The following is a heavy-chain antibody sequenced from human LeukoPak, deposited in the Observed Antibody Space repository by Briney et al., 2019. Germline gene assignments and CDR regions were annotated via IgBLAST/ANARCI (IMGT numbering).Heavy chain of an antibody. Sequence: SETLSLTCTVSGGSISSGGYYWSWIRQPPGKGLEWIGYIYHSGSTYYNPSLKSRLTISVDRSKNQFSLKLSSVTAADTAVYYCASGESIAGRNWFAPWGQGTLVTVSS. J-gene: IGHJ5*02. V-gene: IGHV4-30-2*01. CDR3: ASGESIAGRNWFAP. CDR2: IYHSGST. D-gene: IGHD6-6*01. CDR1: GGSISSGGYY.